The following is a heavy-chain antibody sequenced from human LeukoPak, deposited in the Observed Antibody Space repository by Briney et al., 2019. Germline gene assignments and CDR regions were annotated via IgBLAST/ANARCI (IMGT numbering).Heavy chain of an antibody. V-gene: IGHV1-46*01. D-gene: IGHD4-17*01. CDR2: INPTGGST. J-gene: IGHJ4*02. CDR1: GYTFTSYY. CDR3: ARAFGYGDYVGAPPDY. Sequence: ASVKVSCKASGYTFTSYYMHWVRQAPGEGLEWMGIINPTGGSTSYAQKFQGRVTMTRDTSTSTVYMELRSLRSEDMAVYYCARAFGYGDYVGAPPDYWGQGTLVTVSS.